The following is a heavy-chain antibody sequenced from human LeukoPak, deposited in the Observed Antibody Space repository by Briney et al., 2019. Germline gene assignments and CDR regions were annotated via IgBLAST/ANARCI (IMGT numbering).Heavy chain of an antibody. CDR3: ARPRASRTYPNDAFDI. J-gene: IGHJ3*02. Sequence: SETLSLTCTVSGGSISSSSYYWGWIRQPPGKGLEWIGSIHSSGSTYYNPSLKSRVTMSVDTSKNHFSLKMNSVTAADTAIYYCARPRASRTYPNDAFDIWGQGTMVTVSS. CDR2: IHSSGST. V-gene: IGHV4-39*02. CDR1: GGSISSSSYY. D-gene: IGHD2-2*01.